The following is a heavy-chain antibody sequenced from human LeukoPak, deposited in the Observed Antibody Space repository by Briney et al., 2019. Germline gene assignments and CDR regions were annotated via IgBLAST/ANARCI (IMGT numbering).Heavy chain of an antibody. CDR2: FDPEDGET. J-gene: IGHJ3*02. V-gene: IGHV1-24*01. CDR1: GYTLTELS. Sequence: ASVKVSCKVSGYTLTELSMHWVRQAPGKGLEWMGGFDPEDGETIYAQKSQSRVTMTEDTSTDTAYMELSSLRSEDTAVYYCATFDSLGSGYYFTSAFDIWGQGTMVTVSS. CDR3: ATFDSLGSGYYFTSAFDI. D-gene: IGHD3-22*01.